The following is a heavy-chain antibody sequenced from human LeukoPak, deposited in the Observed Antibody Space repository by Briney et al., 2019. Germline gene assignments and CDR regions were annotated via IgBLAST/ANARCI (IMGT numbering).Heavy chain of an antibody. D-gene: IGHD5-18*01. CDR2: INWNGGST. CDR3: ARGGYSYGTENYYYGMDV. V-gene: IGHV3-20*01. CDR1: GFTFDDYG. J-gene: IGHJ6*02. Sequence: GGSLRLSCAASGFTFDDYGMSWVRQAPGEGLEWASVINWNGGSTGYADSVKGRFTISRDNAKNSLYLQMNSLRAEDTALYHCARGGYSYGTENYYYGMDVWGQGTTVTVSS.